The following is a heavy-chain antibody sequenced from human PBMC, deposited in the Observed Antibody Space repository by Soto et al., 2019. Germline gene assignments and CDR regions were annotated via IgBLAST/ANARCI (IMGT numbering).Heavy chain of an antibody. J-gene: IGHJ2*01. Sequence: QVQLVESGGGVVQPGRSLRLSCAASGFTFSSYAMHWVRQAPGKGLEWVAVISYDGSNKYYADSVKGRFTISRDNSKNTLYLQMNSLRAEDTAVYYCASAPTVVTKVNWYFDLWGRGTLVTVSA. D-gene: IGHD2-21*02. V-gene: IGHV3-30-3*01. CDR1: GFTFSSYA. CDR2: ISYDGSNK. CDR3: ASAPTVVTKVNWYFDL.